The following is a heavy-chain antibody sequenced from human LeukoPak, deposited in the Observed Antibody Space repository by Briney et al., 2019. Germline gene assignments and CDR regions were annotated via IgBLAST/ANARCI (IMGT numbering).Heavy chain of an antibody. J-gene: IGHJ5*02. CDR2: IYTSGST. D-gene: IGHD3-9*01. Sequence: SETLSLTCTVSGGSISSGSYYWSWIRQPAGKGLEWIGRIYTSGSTNYNPSLKSRVTISVDTSKNQFSLYYCARHSSYDILTGYLEGWFDPWGQGTLVTVSS. CDR1: GGSISSGSYY. V-gene: IGHV4-61*02. CDR3: LEGWFDP.